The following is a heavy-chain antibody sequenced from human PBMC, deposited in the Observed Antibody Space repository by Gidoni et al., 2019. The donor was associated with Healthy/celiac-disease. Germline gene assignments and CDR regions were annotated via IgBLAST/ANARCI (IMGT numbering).Heavy chain of an antibody. CDR1: GGTFSSYA. CDR3: ARDTNYGSFDY. D-gene: IGHD3-10*01. V-gene: IGHV1-69*01. Sequence: QVQLVQAGAEVKRAGSQVKLSYTASGGTFSSYAISWVRQAPGQGLEWMGGIIPIFGTANYAQKFQGRVTITADESTSTAYMELSSLRSEDTAVYYCARDTNYGSFDYWGQGTLVTVSS. J-gene: IGHJ4*02. CDR2: IIPIFGTA.